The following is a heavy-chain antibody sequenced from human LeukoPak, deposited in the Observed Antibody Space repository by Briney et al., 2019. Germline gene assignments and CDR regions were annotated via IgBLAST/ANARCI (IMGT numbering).Heavy chain of an antibody. V-gene: IGHV4-61*01. CDR3: ARGLVVLDAFDI. J-gene: IGHJ3*02. Sequence: SQTLSLTCTVSGGSVSSGSYYWSWIRQPPGKGLEWIGYIYYSGSTNYNPSLKSRVTISVDTSKNQFPLKLSSVTAADTAVYYCARGLVVLDAFDIWGQGTMVTVSS. CDR2: IYYSGST. D-gene: IGHD3-22*01. CDR1: GGSVSSGSYY.